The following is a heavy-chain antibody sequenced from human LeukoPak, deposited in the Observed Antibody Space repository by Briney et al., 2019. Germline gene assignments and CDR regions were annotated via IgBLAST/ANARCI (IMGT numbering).Heavy chain of an antibody. CDR1: GYSISSGYY. V-gene: IGHV4-38-2*02. CDR2: IYHSGST. Sequence: SETLSLTCTVSGYSISSGYYWGWIRQPPGKGLEWIGSIYHSGSTYYNPSLKSRVTISVDTSKNQFSLKLSSVTAADTAVYYCARATLSWGIAVAGPLETWGKGTLVTVSS. CDR3: ARATLSWGIAVAGPLET. J-gene: IGHJ5*02. D-gene: IGHD6-19*01.